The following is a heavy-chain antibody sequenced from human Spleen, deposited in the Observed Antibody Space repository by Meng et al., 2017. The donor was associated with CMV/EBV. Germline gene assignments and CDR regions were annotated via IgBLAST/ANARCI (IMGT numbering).Heavy chain of an antibody. D-gene: IGHD6-13*01. CDR1: GYSFTDYF. CDR3: SRGYSIWYSDY. CDR2: SNPNSGVT. J-gene: IGHJ4*02. V-gene: IGHV1-2*06. Sequence: SCQASGYSFTDYFIHWVRQAPGQGLGWMGRSNPNSGVTKYAQKFQGRVTMTRDTSISTAYMELSRLSSDDTAVYYCSRGYSIWYSDYWGQGTLVTVSS.